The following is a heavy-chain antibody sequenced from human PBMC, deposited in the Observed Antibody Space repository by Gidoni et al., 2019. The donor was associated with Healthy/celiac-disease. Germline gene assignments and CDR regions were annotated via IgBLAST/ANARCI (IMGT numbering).Heavy chain of an antibody. V-gene: IGHV4-59*01. CDR2: IYYSGST. D-gene: IGHD1-26*01. CDR1: GGPISSYY. J-gene: IGHJ4*02. Sequence: QVQLQESGPGLVTPSASLSLTCTVPGGPISSYYWSWLRQPPGKGLDWIGYIYYSGSTNYNPSLKSRVTISVDTSKNQFSRKLSSVTAADTAVYYGARDGYSAAFDYWGQGTLVTVSS. CDR3: ARDGYSAAFDY.